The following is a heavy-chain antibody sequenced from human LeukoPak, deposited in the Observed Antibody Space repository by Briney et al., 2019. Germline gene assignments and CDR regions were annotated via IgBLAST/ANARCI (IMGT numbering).Heavy chain of an antibody. CDR2: VKSKGAGETT. V-gene: IGHV3-15*01. J-gene: IGHJ4*02. CDR3: TLIQGWGSGSYYRDF. CDR1: GFMFSGYG. D-gene: IGHD3-10*01. Sequence: GGSLRLSCAASGFMFSGYGIHWVRQAPGKGLEWIARVKSKGAGETTDYAAPVKGRFTISRDDSKNTLYLQMNSLKTEDTAVYYCTLIQGWGSGSYYRDFWGQGTLVTVSS.